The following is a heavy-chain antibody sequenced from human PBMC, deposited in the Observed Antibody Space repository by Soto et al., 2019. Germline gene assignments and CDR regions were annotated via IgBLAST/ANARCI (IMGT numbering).Heavy chain of an antibody. CDR3: AGWRADFWSGYYYFDY. V-gene: IGHV4-59*01. J-gene: IGHJ4*02. CDR1: GGSISSYY. D-gene: IGHD3-3*01. Sequence: PSETLSLTCTVSGGSISSYYWSWIRQPPGKGLEWIGYIYYSGSTNYNPSLKSRVTISVDTSKNQFSLKLSSVTAADTAVYYCAGWRADFWSGYYYFDYWGQGTLVTVSS. CDR2: IYYSGST.